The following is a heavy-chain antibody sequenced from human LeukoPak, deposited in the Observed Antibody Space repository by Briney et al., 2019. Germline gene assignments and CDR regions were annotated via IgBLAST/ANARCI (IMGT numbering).Heavy chain of an antibody. Sequence: GGSLRLSCAASGFTFSSYWMSWVRQAPGKGLEWVANIKQDGSEKYYVDSVKGRFTISRDNAKNSLYLQMNSLRAEDTAVYYCARLYYYGSGSYFWYYYYGMDVWGQGTTVTVSS. CDR2: IKQDGSEK. V-gene: IGHV3-7*03. CDR1: GFTFSSYW. D-gene: IGHD3-10*01. J-gene: IGHJ6*02. CDR3: ARLYYYGSGSYFWYYYYGMDV.